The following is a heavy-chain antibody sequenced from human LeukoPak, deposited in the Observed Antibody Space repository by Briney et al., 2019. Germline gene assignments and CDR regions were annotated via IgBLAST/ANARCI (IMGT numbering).Heavy chain of an antibody. CDR1: GFTFGDSY. CDR3: ATVNPASSGFYTY. V-gene: IGHV3-11*06. J-gene: IGHJ4*02. D-gene: IGHD3-22*01. Sequence: GGSLRLSCAASGFTFGDSYMIGIRQPPGKGLEWLGYISGTSSNTNYPDSLKGRFNISRDNAKNSQYLQMNSLRAEDTAIYYCATVNPASSGFYTYWGQGTLVTVSS. CDR2: ISGTSSNT.